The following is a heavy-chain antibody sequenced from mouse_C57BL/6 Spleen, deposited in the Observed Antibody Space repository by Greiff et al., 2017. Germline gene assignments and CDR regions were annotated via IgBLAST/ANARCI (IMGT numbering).Heavy chain of an antibody. V-gene: IGHV7-3*01. CDR3: ARRIIYYDYDGYYYAMDY. CDR2: IRNKANGYTT. J-gene: IGHJ4*01. D-gene: IGHD2-4*01. CDR1: GFTFTDYY. Sequence: EVQLVESGGGLVQPGGSLSLSCAASGFTFTDYYMSWVRQPPGKALEWLGFIRNKANGYTTEYSASVKGRFTISRDNSQSILYLQMNALRAEDSATYYCARRIIYYDYDGYYYAMDYWGQGTSVTVSS.